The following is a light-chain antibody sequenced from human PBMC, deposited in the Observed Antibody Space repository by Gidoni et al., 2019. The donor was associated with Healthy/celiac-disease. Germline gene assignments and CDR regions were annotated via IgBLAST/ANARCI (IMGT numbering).Light chain of an antibody. CDR1: QSLLHSNGYNY. CDR3: MQALQTRWT. Sequence: DIVMTQSPLSLPVPPGEPASISCRSSQSLLHSNGYNYLDWYLQKPGQSPQLLIYLGSNRASGVPDRSSGGGSGANFTLKISRVEDEDVGVYYCMQALQTRWTFGQGTKVEIK. CDR2: LGS. V-gene: IGKV2-28*01. J-gene: IGKJ1*01.